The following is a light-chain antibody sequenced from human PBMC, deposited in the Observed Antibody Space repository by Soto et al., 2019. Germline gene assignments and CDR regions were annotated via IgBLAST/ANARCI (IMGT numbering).Light chain of an antibody. V-gene: IGLV2-11*01. Sequence: SSLAQRHSMAATPRQSVSLSRSGNNDDVGGYNYVSWYQQHPGKAPKLIIFAVNKRPSGVPDRFSGSKSGSTASLTISGLQAEDEADYYCCSYGGSFYVVGTGTKLTVL. CDR2: AVN. J-gene: IGLJ1*01. CDR1: NDDVGGYNY. CDR3: CSYGGSFYV.